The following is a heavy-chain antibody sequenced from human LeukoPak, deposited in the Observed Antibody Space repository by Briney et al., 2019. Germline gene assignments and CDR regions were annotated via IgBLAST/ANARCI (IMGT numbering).Heavy chain of an antibody. J-gene: IGHJ2*01. Sequence: SETLSLTCTVSGGSISSYYWSWIRQPPGKGLEWIGYIYYSGSTNYNPSLKSRVTISVDTSKNQFSLKLSSVTAADTAVYYCARDLHIVVVTAKPRRYFDLWGRGTLVTVSS. CDR1: GGSISSYY. D-gene: IGHD2-21*02. V-gene: IGHV4-59*01. CDR2: IYYSGST. CDR3: ARDLHIVVVTAKPRRYFDL.